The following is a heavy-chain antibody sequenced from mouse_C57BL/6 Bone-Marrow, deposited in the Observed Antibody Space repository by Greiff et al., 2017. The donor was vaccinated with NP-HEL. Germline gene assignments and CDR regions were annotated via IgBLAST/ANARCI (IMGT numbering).Heavy chain of an antibody. CDR3: AREGGLRRRTYAMDY. D-gene: IGHD2-4*01. CDR1: GFTFSDYY. V-gene: IGHV5-16*01. J-gene: IGHJ4*01. Sequence: EVQLQESEGGLVQPGSSMKLSCTASGFTFSDYYMAWVRQVPEKGLEWVAHINYDGSSTYYLDSLKSRFIISRDNAKNILYLQMRSLKSEDTATYYCAREGGLRRRTYAMDYWGQGTSVTVSS. CDR2: INYDGSST.